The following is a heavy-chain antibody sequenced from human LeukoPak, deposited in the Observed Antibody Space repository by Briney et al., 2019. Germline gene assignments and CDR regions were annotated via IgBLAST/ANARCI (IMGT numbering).Heavy chain of an antibody. V-gene: IGHV4-34*01. J-gene: IGHJ4*02. Sequence: SETLSLTCAVYGGSFSDYSWTWIRQPPGKGLEWIGEINNSGSTNYNPSLKSRITISVDTSKSQFSLRLSSVTPADTAMYYCARLGSTDNWGQGTLVTVSS. CDR3: ARLGSTDN. CDR1: GGSFSDYS. D-gene: IGHD2-2*01. CDR2: INNSGST.